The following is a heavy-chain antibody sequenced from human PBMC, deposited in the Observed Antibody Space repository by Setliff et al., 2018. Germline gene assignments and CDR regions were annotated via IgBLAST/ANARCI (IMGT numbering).Heavy chain of an antibody. D-gene: IGHD1-1*01. CDR1: GESFSNNY. CDR2: SNHGGST. J-gene: IGHJ3*02. Sequence: SETLSLTCSVYGESFSNNYWSWIRQTPGKGLEWIRESNHGGSTSYHPSLKSRLTMSVDTSKKEFSLTLTSVTAADTALYYCRQAVVGRDVFDIWGQGTVVTVSS. V-gene: IGHV4-34*01. CDR3: RQAVVGRDVFDI.